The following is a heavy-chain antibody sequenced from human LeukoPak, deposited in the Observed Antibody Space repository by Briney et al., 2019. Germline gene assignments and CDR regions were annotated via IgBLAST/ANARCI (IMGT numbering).Heavy chain of an antibody. CDR3: ARLLLGIRAFDI. CDR1: GGSISSSSYY. Sequence: SETLSLTCTVSGGSISSSSYYWGWIRQPPGKGLEWIGSIYYSGSTYYNPSLKSRVTISVDTSKNQFSLKLSSVTAADTAVYYCARLLLGIRAFDIWGQGTMVTVSS. V-gene: IGHV4-39*01. D-gene: IGHD7-27*01. J-gene: IGHJ3*02. CDR2: IYYSGST.